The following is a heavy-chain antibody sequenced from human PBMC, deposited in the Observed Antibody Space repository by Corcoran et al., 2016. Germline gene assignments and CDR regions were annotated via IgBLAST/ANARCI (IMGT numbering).Heavy chain of an antibody. V-gene: IGHV3-53*01. D-gene: IGHD3-22*01. Sequence: EVQLVESGGGLIQPGGSLRLSCAASGFTVSSNYMSWVRQAPGKGLEWVSVIYSGGSTYYADSVKGRFTISRDNSKNTLYLQMNSLRAEDTAVYYGASRQYYYDSSGPPGYFDYWGQGTLVPVSS. CDR3: ASRQYYYDSSGPPGYFDY. CDR1: GFTVSSNY. CDR2: IYSGGST. J-gene: IGHJ4*02.